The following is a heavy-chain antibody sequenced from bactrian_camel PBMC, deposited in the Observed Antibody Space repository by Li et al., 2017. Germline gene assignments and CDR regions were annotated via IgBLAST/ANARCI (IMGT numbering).Heavy chain of an antibody. J-gene: IGHJ4*01. V-gene: IGHV3S1*01. CDR2: VQPGGAAA. CDR1: GFAFSAAW. D-gene: IGHD5*01. Sequence: HVQLVESGGGLVQPGGSLRLSCATSGFAFSAAWMYWVRQAPGKGLEWVSGVQPGGAAAFYADSAKGRFTISRDNAKNTLYLQMSSLKTEDTAVYYCAATDGWVPSSLGQGTQVTVS.